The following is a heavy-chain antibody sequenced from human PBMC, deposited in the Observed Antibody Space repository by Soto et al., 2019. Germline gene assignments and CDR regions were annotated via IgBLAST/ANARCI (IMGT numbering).Heavy chain of an antibody. CDR1: GGSISSGSQY. V-gene: IGHV4-31*03. Sequence: QVQLKESGPGLVKPSQTLSLTCTVSGGSISSGSQYWSWIRQHPGKGLEWIGYIYDSGSTYYNPSLRSRVTISVDTSKKQFSLKLRSVPAADTAVYYCARDAAEYYFDYWGQGTLVTVSS. J-gene: IGHJ4*02. CDR2: IYDSGST. CDR3: ARDAAEYYFDY. D-gene: IGHD6-25*01.